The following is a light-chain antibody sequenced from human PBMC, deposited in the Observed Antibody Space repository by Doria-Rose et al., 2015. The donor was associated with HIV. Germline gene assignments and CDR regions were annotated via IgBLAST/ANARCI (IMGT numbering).Light chain of an antibody. Sequence: TQSPGTLSLSQGERATLSCRASQSFSSTYLAWYQQKPGQAPSLLIYDGSTRATGIPGRFSASGSGTDFTLTINRLGPEDFALYYCHQYGTSWTFGQGTKVEI. CDR1: QSFSSTY. CDR3: HQYGTSWT. CDR2: DGS. V-gene: IGKV3-20*01. J-gene: IGKJ1*01.